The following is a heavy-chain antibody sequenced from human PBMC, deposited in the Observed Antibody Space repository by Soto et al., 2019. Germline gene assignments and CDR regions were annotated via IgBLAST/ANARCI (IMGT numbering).Heavy chain of an antibody. CDR2: INPGGGST. CDR3: ARGVGDYGDYLNTIDY. CDR1: GYTFTSYF. J-gene: IGHJ4*02. D-gene: IGHD4-17*01. V-gene: IGHV1-46*03. Sequence: QVQLVQSGAEVKKPGASVKVSCKASGYTFTSYFMHWVRQAPGQGLEWMGIINPGGGSTSYAQKFQGRGTRTRDTSTTTVYMELSSLRSEDTAVYYCARGVGDYGDYLNTIDYWGQGTLVTVSS.